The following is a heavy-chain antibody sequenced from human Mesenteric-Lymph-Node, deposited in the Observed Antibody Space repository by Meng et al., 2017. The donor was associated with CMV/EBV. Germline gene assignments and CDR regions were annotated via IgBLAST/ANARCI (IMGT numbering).Heavy chain of an antibody. D-gene: IGHD6-13*01. CDR3: AKDARYSTSWKAGAFDI. J-gene: IGHJ3*02. CDR1: GFIFDDYA. CDR2: ISWNSGSI. Sequence: SPKISCAASGFIFDDYAMYWVRQAPGKGLEWVSGISWNSGSIGYADSVKGRFTISRDNAKNSLYLQMSSLRAEDTALYYCAKDARYSTSWKAGAFDIWGQGTMVTVSS. V-gene: IGHV3-9*01.